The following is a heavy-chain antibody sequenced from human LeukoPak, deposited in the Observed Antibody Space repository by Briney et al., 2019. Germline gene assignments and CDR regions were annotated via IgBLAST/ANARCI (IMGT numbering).Heavy chain of an antibody. Sequence: GASVKVSCKASGYSFTGYYIHWVRQAPGQGLEWMGWINPNSGGTIYAQKFQDRVTMTRDTSISTAYMEVSRLRSDDTAVYYCARDPLSGDDSGAFDIWGQGTMVTVSS. V-gene: IGHV1-2*02. CDR3: ARDPLSGDDSGAFDI. D-gene: IGHD7-27*01. CDR2: INPNSGGT. CDR1: GYSFTGYY. J-gene: IGHJ3*02.